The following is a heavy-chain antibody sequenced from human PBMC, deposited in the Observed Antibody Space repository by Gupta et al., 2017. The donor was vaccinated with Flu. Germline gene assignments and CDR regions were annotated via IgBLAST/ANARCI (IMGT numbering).Heavy chain of an antibody. CDR3: ARARDSYRPVNNWLDP. J-gene: IGHJ5*02. CDR1: GFMFSDYN. D-gene: IGHD3-16*02. V-gene: IGHV3-33*08. CDR2: IWYDGSQT. Sequence: QVQLVESGGGVVQPGESLRLSCAASGFMFSDYNMHWVRQAPGKGLEWVAVIWYDGSQTYYADSVEGRFSISRDKSKTTLFLQMNSLSVEDTAVYHCARARDSYRPVNNWLDPWGQGTLVTVSS.